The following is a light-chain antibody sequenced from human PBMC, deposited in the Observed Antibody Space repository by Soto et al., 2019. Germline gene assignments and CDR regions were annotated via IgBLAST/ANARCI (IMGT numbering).Light chain of an antibody. CDR2: RDD. CDR3: AIWDDSLSGL. CDR1: SSNIGNHY. J-gene: IGLJ2*01. V-gene: IGLV1-47*01. Sequence: QAVVSQPPSAFGTPGQRVTISCSGSSSNIGNHYVYWYQQLPGTTPKLLIYRDDRRPSGVPDRFSGSRSGTSASLAISGPRSEDEADYYCAIWDDSLSGLFGGGTKLTVL.